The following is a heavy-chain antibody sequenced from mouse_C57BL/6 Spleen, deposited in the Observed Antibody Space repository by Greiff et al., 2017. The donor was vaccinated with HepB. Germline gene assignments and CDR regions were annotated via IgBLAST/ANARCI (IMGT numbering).Heavy chain of an antibody. CDR3: ARSRAQSFDY. J-gene: IGHJ2*01. CDR1: GYAFSSSW. D-gene: IGHD3-2*02. CDR2: IYPGDGDT. Sequence: QVQLKQSGPELVKPGASVKISCKASGYAFSSSWMNWVKQRPGKGLEWIGRIYPGDGDTNYNGKFKGKATLTADKSSSTAYMQLSSLTSEDSAVYFCARSRAQSFDYWGQGTTLTVSS. V-gene: IGHV1-82*01.